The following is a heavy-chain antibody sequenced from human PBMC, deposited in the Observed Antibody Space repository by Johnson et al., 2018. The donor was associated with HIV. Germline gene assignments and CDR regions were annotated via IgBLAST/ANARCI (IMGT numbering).Heavy chain of an antibody. D-gene: IGHD3-10*01. CDR2: TRNKANSYTT. CDR3: AREREAGRGAFDI. V-gene: IGHV3-72*01. J-gene: IGHJ3*02. CDR1: GFTFSDHY. Sequence: VQLVESGGGLVQPGGSLRLSCAASGFTFSDHYMDLVRQAPGKGLEWVGRTRNKANSYTTEYAASVKGRFTISRDDSKNSLYFQMNGLRVDDTAVYYCAREREAGRGAFDIWGQGTMVTVSS.